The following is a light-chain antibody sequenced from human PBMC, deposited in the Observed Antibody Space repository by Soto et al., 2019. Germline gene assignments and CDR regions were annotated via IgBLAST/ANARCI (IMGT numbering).Light chain of an antibody. J-gene: IGKJ1*01. Sequence: IVLTQSPGTLSLSPGERATLSCRASQSVRTNYLAWYQQKPGQAPRLLIYGASSRATGIPVRFSGSGSGTDFTLTISSLEPEDFVVYYCQQYGSSPTFGQGTKVEIK. V-gene: IGKV3-20*01. CDR2: GAS. CDR3: QQYGSSPT. CDR1: QSVRTNY.